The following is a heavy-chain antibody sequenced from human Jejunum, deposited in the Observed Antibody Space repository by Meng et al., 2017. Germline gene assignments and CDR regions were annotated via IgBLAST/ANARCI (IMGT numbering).Heavy chain of an antibody. V-gene: IGHV3-23*04. J-gene: IGHJ4*02. CDR1: GFTFSTND. CDR2: IGRGTDT. Sequence: EVEVVESGGGLVQPGGSLRLSCAASGFTFSTNDMSWVRRAPGRGLEWVSAIGRGTDTYYADSVKGRFTISRDKPMNTLYLEMNSLRAEDTAVYYCAKHLSGSYTFDYWGQGTLVTVSS. CDR3: AKHLSGSYTFDY. D-gene: IGHD1-26*01.